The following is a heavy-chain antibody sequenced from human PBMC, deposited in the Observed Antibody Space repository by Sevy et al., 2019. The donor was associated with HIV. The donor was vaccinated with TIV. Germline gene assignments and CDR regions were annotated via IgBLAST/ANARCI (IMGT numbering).Heavy chain of an antibody. CDR3: ARDAGYSTDWYPSDY. J-gene: IGHJ4*02. CDR2: ISYDGSSH. CDR1: EFMFSTYA. Sequence: GGSLRLSCAASEFMFSTYAMHWVRQAPGKGLEWVAVISYDGSSHYYADSVKGRFTTSRDNSKNTLFLQMNSLRLEDTAVYYCARDAGYSTDWYPSDYWGQGTLVTVSS. V-gene: IGHV3-30-3*01. D-gene: IGHD6-19*01.